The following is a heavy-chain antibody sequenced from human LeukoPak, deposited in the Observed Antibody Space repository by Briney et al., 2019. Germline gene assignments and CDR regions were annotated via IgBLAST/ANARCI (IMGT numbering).Heavy chain of an antibody. J-gene: IGHJ4*02. V-gene: IGHV3-23*01. CDR3: AKAEVQWLVLFRYFDY. Sequence: QPGGSLRLACAGSGFTSSSYAMSWIRQAPGKGLEWVTVISGSGSSPYYADSVKGRFTISRDNSKNTLYLHMNSLKAEDTAVYYCAKAEVQWLVLFRYFDYWGQGTLVTVSS. D-gene: IGHD6-19*01. CDR1: GFTSSSYA. CDR2: ISGSGSSP.